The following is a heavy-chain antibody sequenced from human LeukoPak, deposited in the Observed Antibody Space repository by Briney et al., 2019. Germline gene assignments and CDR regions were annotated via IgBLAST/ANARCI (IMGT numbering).Heavy chain of an antibody. D-gene: IGHD2-21*02. Sequence: GGSLRLSCAASGFTFNNYAMPWVRQAPGKGLEWVSSITGSGFNTFYADFVKGRFTTSRDNSKNTLYLQMSSLRAEDTAVYYCVKEGMTAVDNWGQGTLVTVSS. CDR2: ITGSGFNT. CDR3: VKEGMTAVDN. CDR1: GFTFNNYA. J-gene: IGHJ4*02. V-gene: IGHV3-23*01.